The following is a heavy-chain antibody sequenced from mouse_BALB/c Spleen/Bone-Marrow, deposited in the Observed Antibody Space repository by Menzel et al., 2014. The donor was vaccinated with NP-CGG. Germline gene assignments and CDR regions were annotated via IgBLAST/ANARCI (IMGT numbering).Heavy chain of an antibody. CDR3: ARYYNYYFDV. CDR1: GYTFTNYW. Sequence: QVQLQHSGAEVVKPGASVRLSCKTSGYTFTNYWMHWVKQRPGQGLEWIGDINPSNGRATYSEKFKSKATLTVDTSSSTAYMQLSSLTSEDSAVYYCARYYNYYFDVWGAGTTVTVSS. D-gene: IGHD1-1*01. V-gene: IGHV1S81*02. J-gene: IGHJ1*01. CDR2: INPSNGRA.